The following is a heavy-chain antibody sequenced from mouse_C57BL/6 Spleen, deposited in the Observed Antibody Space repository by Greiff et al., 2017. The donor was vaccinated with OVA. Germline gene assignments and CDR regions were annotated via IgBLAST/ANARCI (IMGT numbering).Heavy chain of an antibody. V-gene: IGHV5-4*03. CDR3: ARGGYGSFDY. CDR2: ISDGGSYT. D-gene: IGHD1-1*01. J-gene: IGHJ2*01. Sequence: EVKVEESGGGLVKPGGSLKLSCAASGFTFSSYAMSWVRQTPEKRLEWVATISDGGSYTYYPDNVKGRFTISRDNAKNNLYLQMSHLKSEDTAMYYCARGGYGSFDYWGQGTTLTVSS. CDR1: GFTFSSYA.